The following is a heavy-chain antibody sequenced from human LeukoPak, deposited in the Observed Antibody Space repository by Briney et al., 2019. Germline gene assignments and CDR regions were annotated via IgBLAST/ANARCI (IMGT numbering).Heavy chain of an antibody. CDR1: KFTFSDYG. CDR3: ARNGASSGRPYHLDY. D-gene: IGHD6-19*01. CDR2: ISSSSSTI. V-gene: IGHV3-48*01. J-gene: IGHJ4*02. Sequence: GGSLRLSCAASKFTFSDYGMNRVRQAPGKGLEWVSYISSSSSTIYYGDSVKGRFTISRDNAENSLYLQMNGLRAEDTAVYFCARNGASSGRPYHLDYWGQGTLVTVSS.